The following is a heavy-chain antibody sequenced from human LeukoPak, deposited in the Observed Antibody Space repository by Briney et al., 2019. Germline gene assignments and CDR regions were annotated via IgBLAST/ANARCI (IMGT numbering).Heavy chain of an antibody. V-gene: IGHV4-34*01. CDR3: GRIMTHRYSGNTRDY. J-gene: IGHJ4*02. D-gene: IGHD1-26*01. Sequence: SETLSLTCAVYGGSFSGYYWSWIRQPPGKGLEWIGEINHSGSTNYNPSLKSRVTISVDTSKNQFSLKLRAVTAADTAVYYRGRIMTHRYSGNTRDYWGERTLVTVSS. CDR1: GGSFSGYY. CDR2: INHSGST.